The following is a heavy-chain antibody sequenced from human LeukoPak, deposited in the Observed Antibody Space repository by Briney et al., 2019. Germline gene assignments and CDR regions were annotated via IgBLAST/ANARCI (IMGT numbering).Heavy chain of an antibody. Sequence: ASVKVSCKASGYTFTSYAMNWVRQAPGQGLEWMGWMNPNSGNTGYAQKFQGRVTMTRNTSISTAYMELSSLRSEDTAVYYCARQNPLLWFGESPWIDPWGQGTLVTVSS. CDR3: ARQNPLLWFGESPWIDP. CDR2: MNPNSGNT. D-gene: IGHD3-10*01. CDR1: GYTFTSYA. V-gene: IGHV1-8*02. J-gene: IGHJ5*02.